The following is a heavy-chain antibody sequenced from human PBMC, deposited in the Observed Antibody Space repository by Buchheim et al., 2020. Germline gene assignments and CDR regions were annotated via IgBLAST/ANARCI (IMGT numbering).Heavy chain of an antibody. Sequence: QVQLQQWGAGLLKPSETLSLTCAVYGGSFSGYYWSWIRQPPGKGLEWIGEINHSGSTNYNPSLKSRVTISVAPSKNQFSLKLGSVTAADTAVYYCARGKRAMVRGVIITSWFDPWGQGTL. CDR2: INHSGST. J-gene: IGHJ5*02. V-gene: IGHV4-34*01. D-gene: IGHD3-10*01. CDR3: ARGKRAMVRGVIITSWFDP. CDR1: GGSFSGYY.